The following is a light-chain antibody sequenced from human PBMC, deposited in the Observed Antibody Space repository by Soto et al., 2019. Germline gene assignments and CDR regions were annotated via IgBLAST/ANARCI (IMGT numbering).Light chain of an antibody. V-gene: IGKV1-5*03. J-gene: IGKJ1*01. Sequence: DVQMTQSPATLAASVGDRVTVTCRASQSVGTWLAWYQQKPGKAPKLLIYKTFDLESGVPSRFSGSGSGTEFTLTISSLQPEDFATYYCHQYNTYSQTFGPGTRVEI. CDR2: KTF. CDR1: QSVGTW. CDR3: HQYNTYSQT.